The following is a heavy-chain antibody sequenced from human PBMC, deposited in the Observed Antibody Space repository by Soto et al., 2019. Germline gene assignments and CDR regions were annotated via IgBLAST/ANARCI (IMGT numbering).Heavy chain of an antibody. J-gene: IGHJ5*02. CDR3: ARVPRRAFDP. Sequence: QVQLQQWGAGLLKPSETLSLTCAVYGGSFSGYYWSWIRQPQGKGLEWIGEINHSGSTNYNPSLKSRVTISVDTSKNQFSRKLSSVTAADTAVYYCARVPRRAFDPWGQGTLVTVSS. V-gene: IGHV4-34*01. CDR1: GGSFSGYY. CDR2: INHSGST.